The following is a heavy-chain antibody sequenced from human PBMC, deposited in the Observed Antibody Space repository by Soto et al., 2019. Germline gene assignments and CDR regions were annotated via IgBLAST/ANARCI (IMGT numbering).Heavy chain of an antibody. CDR2: ISYDGNLK. J-gene: IGHJ4*02. CDR3: AKVREGLQLVVALDH. CDR1: GFTLDAYA. Sequence: QVKLEETGGGVVQAGGSVKLSCAASGFTLDAYAIHWVRRTPDKGLEWVAVISYDGNLKYYADSVRGRFTISRDDSRSMVDLQMTSLTGHDSAVYYCAKVREGLQLVVALDHWGQGALVTVS. D-gene: IGHD2-8*02. V-gene: IGHV3-30*18.